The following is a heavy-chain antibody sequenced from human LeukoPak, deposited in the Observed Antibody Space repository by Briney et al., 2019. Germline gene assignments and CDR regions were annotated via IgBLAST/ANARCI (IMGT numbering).Heavy chain of an antibody. Sequence: GGSLRLSCVGSGFPFSRFGMHWVRQAPGKGLEWVAFIRYDGSTKYYADSVKGRFTISRDNSKNTLYLHMHSLRPEDTAVYYCAKPDVIVRPPTVGGSGFDPWGQGTLVTVSS. D-gene: IGHD2/OR15-2a*01. CDR1: GFPFSRFG. V-gene: IGHV3-30*02. CDR2: IRYDGSTK. CDR3: AKPDVIVRPPTVGGSGFDP. J-gene: IGHJ5*02.